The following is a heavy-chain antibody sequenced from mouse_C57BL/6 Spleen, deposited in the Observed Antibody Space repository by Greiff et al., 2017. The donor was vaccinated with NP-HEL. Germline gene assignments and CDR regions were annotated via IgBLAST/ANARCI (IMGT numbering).Heavy chain of an antibody. CDR1: GYTFTSYW. J-gene: IGHJ2*01. CDR3: ARGTLYYGNYDY. D-gene: IGHD2-1*01. V-gene: IGHV1-55*01. CDR2: IYPGSGST. Sequence: VQLQQSGAELVKPGASVKMSCKASGYTFTSYWITWVKQRPGQGLEWIGDIYPGSGSTNYNEKFKSKATLTVDTSSSTAYMQLSSLTSEDSAVYYCARGTLYYGNYDYWGQGTTLTVSS.